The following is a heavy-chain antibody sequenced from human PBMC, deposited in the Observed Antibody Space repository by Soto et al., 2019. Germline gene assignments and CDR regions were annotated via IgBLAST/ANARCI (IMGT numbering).Heavy chain of an antibody. CDR2: IYYSGST. J-gene: IGHJ4*02. Sequence: PSETLSLTCTVSGGSISSYYWSWIRQPPGKGLEWIGYIYYSGSTNYNPSLKSRVTISVDTSKNQFSLKLSSVTAADTAVYYCASMMAKAFDYWGQGTLVTVSS. CDR1: GGSISSYY. CDR3: ASMMAKAFDY. D-gene: IGHD3-16*01. V-gene: IGHV4-59*01.